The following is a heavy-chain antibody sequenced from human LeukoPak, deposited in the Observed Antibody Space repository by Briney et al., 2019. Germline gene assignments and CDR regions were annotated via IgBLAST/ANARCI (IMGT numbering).Heavy chain of an antibody. CDR1: GGSFSGYY. V-gene: IGHV4-34*01. D-gene: IGHD1-1*01. J-gene: IGHJ4*02. Sequence: SETLPLTCAVYGGSFSGYYWSWLRQPPGKGLEWIGEINHSGSTNYNPSLKSRVTISVDTSKNQFSLKLSSVTAADTAVYYCARGNNWNFFDYWGQGTLVTVSS. CDR2: INHSGST. CDR3: ARGNNWNFFDY.